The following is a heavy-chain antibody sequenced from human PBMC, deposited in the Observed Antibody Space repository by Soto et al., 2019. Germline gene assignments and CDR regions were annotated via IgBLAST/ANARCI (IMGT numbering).Heavy chain of an antibody. D-gene: IGHD5-18*01. CDR1: GFTFSNFW. CDR3: ATLNSFGSDY. CDR2: IYSDGSDT. Sequence: GGSLRLSCAASGFTFSNFWMHWVRQAPGKGLVWVSRIYSDGSDTMYADSVKGRFTISRDNAKSTRYLQMNSLRGEDTAVYYCATLNSFGSDYWGRGTLVTVS. V-gene: IGHV3-74*03. J-gene: IGHJ4*02.